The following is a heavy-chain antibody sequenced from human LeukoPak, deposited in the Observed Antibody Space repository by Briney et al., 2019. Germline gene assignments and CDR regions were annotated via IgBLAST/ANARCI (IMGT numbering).Heavy chain of an antibody. D-gene: IGHD3-22*01. Sequence: GGCLRLSCAASGFTFSSSAMSWGRPAPGKGLEWVAAISGSGGSTYYAASVKGRFNISRDNSKNTLYLQLNSMRAEDTAVYYCAKDHKRITMIVVVIKYFDYWGQGTVVSVSS. CDR2: ISGSGGST. CDR1: GFTFSSSA. V-gene: IGHV3-23*01. CDR3: AKDHKRITMIVVVIKYFDY. J-gene: IGHJ4*02.